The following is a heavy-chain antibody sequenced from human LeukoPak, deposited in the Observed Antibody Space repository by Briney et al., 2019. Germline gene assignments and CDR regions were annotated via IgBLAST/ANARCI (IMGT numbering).Heavy chain of an antibody. CDR2: IQQDGSQK. Sequence: PGGSLRLSCVASGFTFNNYWMTWVRQAPGKGLEWVANIQQDGSQKTYVDSVKGRFTISRDNAKNSLYLQMNSVRAEDTAVYYCVRDLYTNTWHEEGRDFWGQGTLVTVSS. V-gene: IGHV3-7*01. D-gene: IGHD6-13*01. CDR3: VRDLYTNTWHEEGRDF. CDR1: GFTFNNYW. J-gene: IGHJ4*02.